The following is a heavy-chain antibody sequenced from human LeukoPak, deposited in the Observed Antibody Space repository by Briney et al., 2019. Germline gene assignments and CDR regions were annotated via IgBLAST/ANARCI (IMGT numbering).Heavy chain of an antibody. J-gene: IGHJ3*02. D-gene: IGHD3-16*02. CDR2: LHSSGVT. CDR1: GDSIHSSY. CDR3: ARDFIVVDAFDI. Sequence: SETLSLTCTVSGDSIHSSYWSWIRQLPWGLEWIGYLHSSGVTKSNPSLESGVTISVDTSKNQFSLQLNSVTPEDTAVYYCARDFIVVDAFDIWGQGTMVTVSS. V-gene: IGHV4-59*12.